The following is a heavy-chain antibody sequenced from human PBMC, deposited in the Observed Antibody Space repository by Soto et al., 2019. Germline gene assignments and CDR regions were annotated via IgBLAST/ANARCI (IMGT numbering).Heavy chain of an antibody. CDR1: GGTFRTSA. CDR2: IMPVFPTP. J-gene: IGHJ6*01. D-gene: IGHD3-3*02. Sequence: QVQLVQSGAEVKKPGSSVTVSCTTSGGTFRTSAISWVRQAPGQGLEWMGGIMPVFPTPDYAQKFQGRVTITADESTSTAYMELSSLRSEDTAVYYCARDKDRQQLGGNYFYIMDVWGQGTTVTVSS. CDR3: ARDKDRQQLGGNYFYIMDV. V-gene: IGHV1-69*12.